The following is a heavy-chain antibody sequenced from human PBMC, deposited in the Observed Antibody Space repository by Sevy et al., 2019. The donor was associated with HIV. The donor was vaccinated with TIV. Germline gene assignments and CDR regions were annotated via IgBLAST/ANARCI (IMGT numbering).Heavy chain of an antibody. CDR3: TRHDGSSNWYYNWFDP. CDR2: IRSKPNNYAP. CDR1: GFTFSDST. Sequence: GGSLRLSCAASGFTFSDSTIHWVRQASGKGLEWVGRIRSKPNNYAPSFAASVKGRFTISRDDSKNTAYLQMDSLKTEETAVYFCTRHDGSSNWYYNWFDPWGQGTLVTVSS. D-gene: IGHD6-13*01. J-gene: IGHJ5*02. V-gene: IGHV3-73*01.